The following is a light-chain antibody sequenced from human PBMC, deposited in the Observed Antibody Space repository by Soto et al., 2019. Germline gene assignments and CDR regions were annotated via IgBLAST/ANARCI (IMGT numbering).Light chain of an antibody. CDR2: DVG. Sequence: QSALTQPRSVSGSPGQAVTISCTGTSSDVGGYKYVSWYQQHPGKAPKVVIYDVGKRPSGVPDRFSGSKSGNTASLTISGLQADDEADYYCCSHAGSYTYVFGTGTKLTVL. CDR3: CSHAGSYTYV. CDR1: SSDVGGYKY. J-gene: IGLJ1*01. V-gene: IGLV2-11*01.